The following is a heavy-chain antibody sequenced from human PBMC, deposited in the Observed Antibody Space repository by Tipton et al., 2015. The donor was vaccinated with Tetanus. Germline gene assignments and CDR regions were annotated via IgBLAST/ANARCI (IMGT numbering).Heavy chain of an antibody. D-gene: IGHD6-19*01. J-gene: IGHJ1*01. Sequence: QVQLVQSGVEVKKPGASVKVSCKASGYTFTHYGVNWVRQAPGQGLEWMGWISPFNNNINYAEKFQGRLTMTTDRSTGTVYMELRSLVSDDTAVYYCARGRGLGPHEFFEHWGQGTLVTVSS. CDR3: ARGRGLGPHEFFEH. V-gene: IGHV1-18*01. CDR1: GYTFTHYG. CDR2: ISPFNNNI.